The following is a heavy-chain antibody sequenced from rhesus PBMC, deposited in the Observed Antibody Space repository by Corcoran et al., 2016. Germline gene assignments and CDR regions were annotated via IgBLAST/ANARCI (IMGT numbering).Heavy chain of an antibody. D-gene: IGHD4-23*01. Sequence: EVQLVESGGGLAKPGGSLRLSCAASGFTFSNYWMNWVRQTPGKGLEWISANKSGGGSTYYADSVKGRFTISRDNSKNTLSLQMNSLRAEETAVYYCAKEPEYTNWGYYFDYWGQGVLVTVSS. CDR2: NKSGGGST. CDR1: GFTFSNYW. J-gene: IGHJ4*01. CDR3: AKEPEYTNWGYYFDY. V-gene: IGHV3S42*01.